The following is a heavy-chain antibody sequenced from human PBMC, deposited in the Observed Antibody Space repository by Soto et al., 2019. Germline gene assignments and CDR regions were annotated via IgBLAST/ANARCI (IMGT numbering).Heavy chain of an antibody. CDR3: AREGSNYDILTGYYHDAFDI. CDR2: MYYSGST. D-gene: IGHD3-9*01. CDR1: GASVSSGGYY. V-gene: IGHV4-31*03. Sequence: SETLSLTCTVSGASVSSGGYYWSWIRQHPGKGPEWIGHMYYSGSTYYNPSLKSRVTISRDTSKNQFSLKLDSVTAADTAVYYCAREGSNYDILTGYYHDAFDIWGQGTMVTVSS. J-gene: IGHJ3*02.